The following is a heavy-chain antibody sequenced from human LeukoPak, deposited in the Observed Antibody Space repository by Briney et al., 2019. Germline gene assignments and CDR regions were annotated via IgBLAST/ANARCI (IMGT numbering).Heavy chain of an antibody. Sequence: PSETLSLTCTVSGGSISSSSYYWGWIRQPPGKGLECIGSIYYSGSTYYNPSLKSRVTISVDTSKNQFSLKLSSVTAADTAVYYCARAPDSSSWEYFDYWGQGTLVTVSS. J-gene: IGHJ4*02. V-gene: IGHV4-39*07. CDR2: IYYSGST. CDR3: ARAPDSSSWEYFDY. CDR1: GGSISSSSYY. D-gene: IGHD6-13*01.